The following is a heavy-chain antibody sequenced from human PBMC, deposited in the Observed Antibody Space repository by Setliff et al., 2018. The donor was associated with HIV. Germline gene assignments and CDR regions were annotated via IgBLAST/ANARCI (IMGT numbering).Heavy chain of an antibody. CDR1: GDSITTYY. CDR2: VYNSGST. V-gene: IGHV4-4*07. D-gene: IGHD3-10*01. Sequence: SETLSLTCTVSGDSITTYYWSWIRQPAGKGLEWIGRVYNSGSTNYNPSLKSRVTMSVDTSKNQFSLKLSSVTAADTAVYYCARSIGTVRGITEFDYWGQGTLVTVSS. J-gene: IGHJ4*02. CDR3: ARSIGTVRGITEFDY.